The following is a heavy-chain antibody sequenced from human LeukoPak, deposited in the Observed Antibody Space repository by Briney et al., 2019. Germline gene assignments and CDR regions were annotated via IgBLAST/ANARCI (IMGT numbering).Heavy chain of an antibody. V-gene: IGHV3-7*01. D-gene: IGHD5-24*01. Sequence: GGSLRLSCAASGFHFTTYWMGWVRQAPGKGLEWVANIKQDGSEKYYVDSVKGRFTISRDNAKNSLYLQMNSLRAEDTAVYYCARGAGGLQLGTFDYWGQGTLVTVSS. CDR2: IKQDGSEK. J-gene: IGHJ4*02. CDR1: GFHFTTYW. CDR3: ARGAGGLQLGTFDY.